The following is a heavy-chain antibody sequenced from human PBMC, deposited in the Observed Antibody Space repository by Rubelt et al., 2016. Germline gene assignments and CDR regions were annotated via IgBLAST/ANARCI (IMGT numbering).Heavy chain of an antibody. V-gene: IGHV4-59*01. Sequence: QVQLQESGPGLVKPSETLSLTCTVSGGSISNYYWSWIRQPPGKGLEWIGYISYTGSTNYIPSLESHIPISVETSKKQFSRKLNSVTAADTAVYYCACRIGYYGVDVWGQGTTVTVSS. D-gene: IGHD2-15*01. CDR1: GGSISNYY. CDR2: ISYTGST. CDR3: ACRIGYYGVDV. J-gene: IGHJ6*02.